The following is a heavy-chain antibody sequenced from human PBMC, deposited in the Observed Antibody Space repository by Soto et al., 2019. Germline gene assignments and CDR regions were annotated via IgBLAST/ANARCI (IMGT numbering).Heavy chain of an antibody. CDR3: ARDSPPVDH. J-gene: IGHJ4*02. CDR1: GYTFSSYA. V-gene: IGHV1-18*01. CDR2: ISAYNGNT. Sequence: QVQLVQSGAEVKKPGASVKVSCKASGYTFSSYAISWVRQAPGQGLEWMGWISAYNGNTKYAQKLQSXXTXTTDTSTSTAYMELRGLRSDDTAVYYCARDSPPVDHWGQGTLVTVSS.